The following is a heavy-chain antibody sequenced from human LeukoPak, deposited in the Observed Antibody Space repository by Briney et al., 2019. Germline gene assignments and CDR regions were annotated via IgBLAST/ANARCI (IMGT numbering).Heavy chain of an antibody. D-gene: IGHD2/OR15-2a*01. Sequence: GGSLRLSCAASGCTFSNYAMSWVRQAPGKGLEWVSTISGSGDSTYYADSVKGRFTISRDNSKNTLYLQMNSLRAEDTAVYYCAKVTCSSITCYPRGYFDYWGQGTLVTVSS. CDR2: ISGSGDST. J-gene: IGHJ4*02. CDR1: GCTFSNYA. V-gene: IGHV3-23*01. CDR3: AKVTCSSITCYPRGYFDY.